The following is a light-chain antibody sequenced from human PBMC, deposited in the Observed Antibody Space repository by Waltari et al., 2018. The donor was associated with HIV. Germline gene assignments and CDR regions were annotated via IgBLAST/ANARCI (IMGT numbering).Light chain of an antibody. V-gene: IGKV3-20*01. Sequence: IVLSQSPGTTSLSPGARATLSCRASQSVSSSYLAWYQQKPGQAHRLLIYGASSRATGIPDRFSGSGSVTDFTLTISRLEPEDFVVYYCQQYGSSPYTFGQGTKLEIK. CDR1: QSVSSSY. CDR3: QQYGSSPYT. CDR2: GAS. J-gene: IGKJ2*01.